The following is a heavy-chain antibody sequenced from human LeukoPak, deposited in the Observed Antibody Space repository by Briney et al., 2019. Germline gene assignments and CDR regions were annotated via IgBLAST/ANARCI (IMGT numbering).Heavy chain of an antibody. D-gene: IGHD3-10*01. CDR3: ARDYLSRPLWFGELSLRGSTFYYYYGMDV. J-gene: IGHJ6*02. CDR2: INPSGGST. CDR1: GYTFTSYY. V-gene: IGHV1-46*01. Sequence: GASVKVSCKASGYTFTSYYMHWVRQAPGQGLEWMGIINPSGGSTSYAQKVQGRVTMTRDTSTSTVYMELSSLRSEDTAVYYCARDYLSRPLWFGELSLRGSTFYYYYGMDVWGQGTTVTVSS.